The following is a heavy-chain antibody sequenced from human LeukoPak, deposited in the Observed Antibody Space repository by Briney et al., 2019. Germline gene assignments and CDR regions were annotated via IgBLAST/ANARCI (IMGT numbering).Heavy chain of an antibody. J-gene: IGHJ4*02. CDR3: ARGGPSDY. CDR1: GYTITSGYY. CDR2: IYYNGIA. Sequence: SETLSLTCTVSGYTITSGYYWGWIRQAPGKRLEWIGNIYYNGIAYYNPSLKSRVSISVDTSKNQFSLKLTSVTAADTAMYYCARGGPSDYWGRGTLVTVSS. V-gene: IGHV4-38-2*02.